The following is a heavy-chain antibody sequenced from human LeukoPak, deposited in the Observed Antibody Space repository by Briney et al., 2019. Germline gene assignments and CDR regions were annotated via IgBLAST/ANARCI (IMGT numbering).Heavy chain of an antibody. CDR1: GFTFSSYG. CDR2: ISYDGSNK. V-gene: IGHV3-30*03. Sequence: GRSLRLSCAASGFTFSSYGMHWVRQAPGKGLEWVAVISYDGSNKYYADSVKGRFTISRDNSKNTLYLQMNSLRAEDTAVYYCAGPFYYYDSSGYPLSYWGQGTLVTVSS. D-gene: IGHD3-22*01. J-gene: IGHJ4*02. CDR3: AGPFYYYDSSGYPLSY.